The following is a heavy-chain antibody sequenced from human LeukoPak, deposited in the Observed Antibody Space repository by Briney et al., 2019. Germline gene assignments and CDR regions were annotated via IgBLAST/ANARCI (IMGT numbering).Heavy chain of an antibody. Sequence: ASETLSLTCTVSGGSISSYYWSWIRQPPGKGLEWIGYIYYSGSTNYNPSLKSRVTISVGTSKNQFSLKLSSVTAADTAVYYCARLIAAAGKPHYYYYMDVWGKGTTVTVSS. D-gene: IGHD6-13*01. CDR1: GGSISSYY. CDR3: ARLIAAAGKPHYYYYMDV. J-gene: IGHJ6*03. V-gene: IGHV4-59*01. CDR2: IYYSGST.